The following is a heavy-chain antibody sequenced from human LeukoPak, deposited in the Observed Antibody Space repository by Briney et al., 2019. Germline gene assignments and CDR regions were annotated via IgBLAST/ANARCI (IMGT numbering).Heavy chain of an antibody. CDR2: INTDGSST. CDR3: ARGGSYGDF. V-gene: IGHV3-74*01. D-gene: IGHD3-16*01. Sequence: GGSLRLSCAASGFTFSAKWMHWVRQAPGKGLVWVSRINTDGSSTNYADSVKGRFTISRDNTKNTLYLQMSSLIAADTAVYYCARGGSYGDFWGQGTLVTVSS. J-gene: IGHJ4*02. CDR1: GFTFSAKW.